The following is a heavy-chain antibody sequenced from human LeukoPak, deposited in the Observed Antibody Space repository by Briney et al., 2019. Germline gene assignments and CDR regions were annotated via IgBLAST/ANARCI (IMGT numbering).Heavy chain of an antibody. D-gene: IGHD4-17*01. J-gene: IGHJ4*02. CDR1: GFTFDDYT. V-gene: IGHV3-43*01. CDR3: AKDPKRAGDLDYYLDY. Sequence: GGSLRLSCAASGFTFDDYTMHWVRQAPGKGLEWVSLISWDGGSTYYADSVKGRFTISRDNSKNSLYLQMNSLRTEDTALYYCAKDPKRAGDLDYYLDYWGQGTLVTVSS. CDR2: ISWDGGST.